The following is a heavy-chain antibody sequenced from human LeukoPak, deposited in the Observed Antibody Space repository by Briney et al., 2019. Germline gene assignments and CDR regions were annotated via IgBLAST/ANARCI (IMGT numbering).Heavy chain of an antibody. V-gene: IGHV3-23*01. CDR3: TRDSGTYNWFDP. CDR2: ISGSGGST. CDR1: GFTFRSYA. D-gene: IGHD1-26*01. J-gene: IGHJ5*02. Sequence: PGGSLRLSCGASGFTFRSYAMSCVRQAPGKGLEWVSAISGSGGSTYYADSVKGRFTISRDNSKNTLYLQMKSLKTEDTALYYCTRDSGTYNWFDPWGQGTLVTVSS.